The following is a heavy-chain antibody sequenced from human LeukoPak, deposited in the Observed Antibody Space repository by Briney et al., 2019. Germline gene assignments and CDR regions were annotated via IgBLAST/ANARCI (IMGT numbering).Heavy chain of an antibody. CDR2: MNPNSANT. CDR3: ARVPSRDGYKWDFDY. CDR1: GYTFTGCY. D-gene: IGHD5-24*01. Sequence: ASVKVSCKASGYTFTGCYMHWVRQAPGQGLEWMGWMNPNSANTGYAQKFEGRVTMTRNTSISTAYMELSSLRSEDTAVYYCARVPSRDGYKWDFDYRGQGTLVTVSS. V-gene: IGHV1-8*02. J-gene: IGHJ4*02.